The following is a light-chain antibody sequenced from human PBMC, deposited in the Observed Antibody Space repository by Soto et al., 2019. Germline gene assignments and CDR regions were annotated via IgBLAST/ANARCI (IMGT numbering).Light chain of an antibody. CDR2: GAS. V-gene: IGKV3-15*01. CDR3: QQYGSAPRT. CDR1: QSVSSN. Sequence: EILITQSPVTLSVSPGERATLSCRASQSVSSNLAWYQQKPGQAPRLLIYGASIRATGIPARFSGSGSGTDFTLTISRLEAEDFAVYYCQQYGSAPRTFGQGTKVDI. J-gene: IGKJ1*01.